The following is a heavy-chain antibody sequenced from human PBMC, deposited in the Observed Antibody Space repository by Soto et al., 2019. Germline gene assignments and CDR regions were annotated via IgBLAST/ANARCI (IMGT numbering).Heavy chain of an antibody. Sequence: QVQLVQSGAEVKKPGSSVKVSCKASGGTFSSYAISWVRQAPGQGLDWMVGIIPIFGTADYAQKFQGRVTITADEYTSTAYMELRSLRSEDTAVYYCASSRLGGTAYYSGMDVWGQGITVTVSS. CDR2: IIPIFGTA. CDR1: GGTFSSYA. J-gene: IGHJ6*02. CDR3: ASSRLGGTAYYSGMDV. D-gene: IGHD3-16*01. V-gene: IGHV1-69*12.